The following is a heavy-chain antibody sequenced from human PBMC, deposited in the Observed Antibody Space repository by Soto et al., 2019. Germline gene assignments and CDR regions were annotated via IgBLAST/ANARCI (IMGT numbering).Heavy chain of an antibody. CDR3: ARRSPISIRGGSSASGVRTTYYYYYLDV. Sequence: SETLSLTCTVSGGSISSYYWSWIRQPPGKGLEWIGEINHSGSTNYNPSLKSRATISVDTSKNQFSLKLSSVTAADTAVYYCARRSPISIRGGSSASGVRTTYYYYYLDVWGKGTTVTVSS. V-gene: IGHV4-34*01. CDR2: INHSGST. D-gene: IGHD2-15*01. CDR1: GGSISSYY. J-gene: IGHJ6*03.